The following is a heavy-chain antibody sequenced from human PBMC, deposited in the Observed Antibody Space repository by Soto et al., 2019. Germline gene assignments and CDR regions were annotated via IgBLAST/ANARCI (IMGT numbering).Heavy chain of an antibody. Sequence: EVQLVASGGGLVKPGGCLRLSCAASRFTFSSYNMNWVRQAPGKGLDWVSSISSSSSYIYYADTVKGRFTISRHNAKNSLYLQMTRLRDEDTAVYYCTRIQIGYDAFEIWGQVTMVTVSS. D-gene: IGHD2-15*01. J-gene: IGHJ3*02. CDR2: ISSSSSYI. V-gene: IGHV3-21*01. CDR1: RFTFSSYN. CDR3: TRIQIGYDAFEI.